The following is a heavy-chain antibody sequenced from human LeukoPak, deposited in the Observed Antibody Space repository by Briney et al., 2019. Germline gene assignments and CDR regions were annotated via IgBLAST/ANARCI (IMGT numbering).Heavy chain of an antibody. J-gene: IGHJ3*02. CDR2: IRYDGSNK. D-gene: IGHD3-3*02. V-gene: IGHV3-30*02. CDR1: GFTFSSYG. Sequence: GGSLRLSCAASGFTFSSYGMHWVRQAPGKGLEWVAFIRYDGSNKYYADSVKGRFTISRDNSKNTLYLQMNSLRAEDTAVYYCAKDRAGINAFDMWGQGTMVTASS. CDR3: AKDRAGINAFDM.